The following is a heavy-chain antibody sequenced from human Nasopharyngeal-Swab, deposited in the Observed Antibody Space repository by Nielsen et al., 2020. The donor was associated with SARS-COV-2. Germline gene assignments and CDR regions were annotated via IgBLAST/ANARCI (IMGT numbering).Heavy chain of an antibody. CDR3: ARGWLQSYTSWFDP. CDR1: GGSISSSSYY. J-gene: IGHJ5*02. D-gene: IGHD5-24*01. CDR2: IYYSGST. Sequence: SETLSLTCTVSGGSISSSSYYWGWIRQPPGKGLEWIGSIYYSGSTYYNPSLKSRVTISVDTSKNQFSLKLSSVTAADTAVYYCARGWLQSYTSWFDPWGQGTLVTVSS. V-gene: IGHV4-39*01.